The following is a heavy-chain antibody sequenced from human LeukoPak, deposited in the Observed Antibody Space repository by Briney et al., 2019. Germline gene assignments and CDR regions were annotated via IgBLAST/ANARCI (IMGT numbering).Heavy chain of an antibody. CDR1: GGSISSYY. CDR3: AKGGGWLYYFDY. J-gene: IGHJ4*02. CDR2: IYTSGST. V-gene: IGHV4-4*07. D-gene: IGHD6-19*01. Sequence: SETLSLTCTVSGGSISSYYWSWIRQPAGKGLVWIGRIYTSGSTNYNPSLKSRVTISVDTSKNQFSLKLSSVTAADTAVYYCAKGGGWLYYFDYWGQGTLVTVSS.